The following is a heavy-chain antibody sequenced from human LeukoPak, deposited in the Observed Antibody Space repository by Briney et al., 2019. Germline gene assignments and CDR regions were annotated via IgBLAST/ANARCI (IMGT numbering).Heavy chain of an antibody. CDR1: GGSISSYY. CDR3: ARVRYSDSSVLTRKRSYYFDY. Sequence: SETLSLTCTVSGGSISSYYWSWIRQPAGKGLESIGHISTSGSTNYNPSLKSRVTMSVDTSKNQSSLKLSSVTAADTAVYYYARVRYSDSSVLTRKRSYYFDYWGQGTLVTVSS. V-gene: IGHV4-4*07. D-gene: IGHD3-22*01. CDR2: ISTSGST. J-gene: IGHJ4*02.